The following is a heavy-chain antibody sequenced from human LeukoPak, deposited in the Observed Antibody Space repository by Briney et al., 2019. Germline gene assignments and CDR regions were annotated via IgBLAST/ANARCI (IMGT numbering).Heavy chain of an antibody. CDR2: INPNSGGT. J-gene: IGHJ5*02. D-gene: IGHD3-10*01. CDR1: TYTFTAYY. Sequence: ASVKVSCKASTYTFTAYYMHRVRQAPGQGLEWVGWINPNSGGTNYAQKFQGRVTMTRDTSISTAYMELSRLRSDDTAVYYCAREFLTMVRGVISWFDPWGQGTLVTVSS. CDR3: AREFLTMVRGVISWFDP. V-gene: IGHV1-2*02.